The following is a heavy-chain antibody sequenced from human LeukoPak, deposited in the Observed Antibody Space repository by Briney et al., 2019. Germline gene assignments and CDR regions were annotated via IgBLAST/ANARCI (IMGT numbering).Heavy chain of an antibody. CDR1: GYSFTSYW. D-gene: IGHD3-10*01. Sequence: GESLKISCKGSGYSFTSYWIGWVRQMPGKDLEWMGIIYPGDSDTRYSPSFHGQVTISADKSISTAYLQWSSLKASDTAMYYCARHRMVRGVIYYFDYWRQGTLVPVSS. CDR3: ARHRMVRGVIYYFDY. J-gene: IGHJ4*02. CDR2: IYPGDSDT. V-gene: IGHV5-51*01.